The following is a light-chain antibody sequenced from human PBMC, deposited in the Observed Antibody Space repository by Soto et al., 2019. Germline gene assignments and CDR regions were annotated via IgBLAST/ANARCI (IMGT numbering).Light chain of an antibody. V-gene: IGKV1-5*03. CDR3: QQYDSYPYT. J-gene: IGKJ2*01. CDR1: QSISTW. CDR2: KAS. Sequence: DIQMTQSPSTLSASVGDRVTITCRASQSISTWLAWYQHKPGKAPNLLIYKASNLESGVPSRFRGSGYGTELTLTISSLQPDDFTTHYCQQYDSYPYTFGKGTK.